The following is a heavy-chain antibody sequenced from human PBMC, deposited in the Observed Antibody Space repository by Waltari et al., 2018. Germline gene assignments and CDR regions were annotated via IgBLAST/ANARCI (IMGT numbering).Heavy chain of an antibody. Sequence: EVQLVVSGGGLVQPGGSLRLSCAASGFTFRSYDINWVRQGPGKGLEWVSFISSSGSTIYYADSVKGRFTISRDNAENSLYLQINSLRAEDTAIYYCVGQLLEWLDSWGQGTLVTVSS. CDR3: VGQLLEWLDS. CDR2: ISSSGSTI. J-gene: IGHJ4*02. D-gene: IGHD3-3*01. CDR1: GFTFRSYD. V-gene: IGHV3-48*03.